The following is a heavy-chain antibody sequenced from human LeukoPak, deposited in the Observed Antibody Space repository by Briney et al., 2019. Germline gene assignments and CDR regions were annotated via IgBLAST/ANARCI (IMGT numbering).Heavy chain of an antibody. V-gene: IGHV3-15*01. CDR1: GFTFSNTW. CDR3: TTVSSYYYYMDV. J-gene: IGHJ6*03. Sequence: GGSLRLSCAASGFTFSNTWMSWVRQAPGKGLEWVGRIKSETDGGTTDYAAPVKGRFAISRDDSKNMLYLQMNSLKTEDTAVYYCTTVSSYYYYMDVWGKGTTVTVSS. CDR2: IKSETDGGTT.